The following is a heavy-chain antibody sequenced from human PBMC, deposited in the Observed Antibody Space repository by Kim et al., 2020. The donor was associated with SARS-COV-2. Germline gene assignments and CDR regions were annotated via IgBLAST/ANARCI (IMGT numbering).Heavy chain of an antibody. CDR1: GFTFSSYA. J-gene: IGHJ4*02. Sequence: GGSLRLSCAASGFTFSSYAMSWVRQAPGKGLEWVSAISGSGGSTYYADSVKGRFTISRDNSKNTLYLQMNSLRAEDTAVYYCAKDIPDYYGSGSYYTGSGYYDSSGQEAWTYWGQGTLVTVSS. CDR3: AKDIPDYYGSGSYYTGSGYYDSSGQEAWTY. D-gene: IGHD3-10*01. V-gene: IGHV3-23*01. CDR2: ISGSGGST.